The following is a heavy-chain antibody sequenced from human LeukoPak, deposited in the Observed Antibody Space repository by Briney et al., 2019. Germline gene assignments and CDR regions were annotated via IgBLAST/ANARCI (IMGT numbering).Heavy chain of an antibody. Sequence: GGSLRLSCAASGFTVSSNYMSWVRQTPGKGLEWVSIIYYDGSTYYADSVKGRFTISRDNSKNTMYLQMNSLRAEDTAVYYCARPLRINCGMDVWGQGTTVTVSS. CDR2: IYYDGST. D-gene: IGHD3-3*01. J-gene: IGHJ6*02. CDR3: ARPLRINCGMDV. CDR1: GFTVSSNY. V-gene: IGHV3-53*01.